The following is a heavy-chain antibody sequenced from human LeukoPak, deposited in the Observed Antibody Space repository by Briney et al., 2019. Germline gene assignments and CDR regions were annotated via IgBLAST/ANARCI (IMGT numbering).Heavy chain of an antibody. D-gene: IGHD5-18*01. CDR3: ASVNTAMANDAFDI. Sequence: SVKVSCKASGGTFSSYAISWVRQAPGQGLEWMGGIIPIFGTANYAQKFQGRVTITTDESTSTAYMELSSLRSEDTAVYYCASVNTAMANDAFDIWGQGTMVTVSS. J-gene: IGHJ3*02. CDR2: IIPIFGTA. V-gene: IGHV1-69*05. CDR1: GGTFSSYA.